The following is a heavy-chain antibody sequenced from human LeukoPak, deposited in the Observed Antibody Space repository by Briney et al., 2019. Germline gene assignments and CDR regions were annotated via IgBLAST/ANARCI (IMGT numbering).Heavy chain of an antibody. CDR2: INHSGST. Sequence: TSETLSLTCAVSGGSISSGGYSWSWIRQPPGKGLEWIGEINHSGSTNYNPSLKSRVTISVDTSKNQFSLKLSSVTAADTAVYYCARLGSGWSLDYWGQGTLVTVSS. CDR3: ARLGSGWSLDY. CDR1: GGSISSGGYS. J-gene: IGHJ4*02. D-gene: IGHD6-19*01. V-gene: IGHV4-30-2*01.